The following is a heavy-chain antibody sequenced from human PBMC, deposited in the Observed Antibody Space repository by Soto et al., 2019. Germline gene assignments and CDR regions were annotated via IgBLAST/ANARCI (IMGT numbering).Heavy chain of an antibody. CDR2: IYYSGST. CDR1: GGSISSGGYY. CDR3: ARWCSVRVRGWYDSNYFDY. D-gene: IGHD6-19*01. V-gene: IGHV4-30-4*01. Sequence: SETLSLTCTVSGGSISSGGYYWSGIRHPPGKGLEWIGYIYYSGSTYYNPSLKSRVTISVDTSKNQFSLKLSSVTAADTAVYYCARWCSVRVRGWYDSNYFDYWGQGTLVTVSS. J-gene: IGHJ4*02.